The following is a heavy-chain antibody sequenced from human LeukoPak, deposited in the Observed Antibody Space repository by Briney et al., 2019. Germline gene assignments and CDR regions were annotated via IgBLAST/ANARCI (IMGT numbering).Heavy chain of an antibody. V-gene: IGHV4-34*09. J-gene: IGHJ4*02. D-gene: IGHD3-22*01. CDR1: GGSFSGYY. CDR2: IYYSGST. CDR3: ARGSPEKSSGTLDY. Sequence: SETLSLTCAVYGGSFSGYYWSWIRQPPGKGLEWIGYIYYSGSTYYNPSLKGRATISLDTSKNQFSLKLSSVTAADTAVYYCARGSPEKSSGTLDYWGQGTLVTVSS.